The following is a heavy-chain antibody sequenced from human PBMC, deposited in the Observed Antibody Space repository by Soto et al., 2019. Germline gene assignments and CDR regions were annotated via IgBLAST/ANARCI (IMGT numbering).Heavy chain of an antibody. J-gene: IGHJ6*02. CDR3: ARTSAAGKYYYGMDV. Sequence: GESLKISCQVSGYPFSTYWIGWVRQMPGKGLEWMGIIYPADSDTRYSPSFQGQVTISADKSISTAYLQWSSLKASDTAMYYCARTSAAGKYYYGMDVWGQGTTVTVSS. V-gene: IGHV5-51*01. CDR1: GYPFSTYW. D-gene: IGHD6-13*01. CDR2: IYPADSDT.